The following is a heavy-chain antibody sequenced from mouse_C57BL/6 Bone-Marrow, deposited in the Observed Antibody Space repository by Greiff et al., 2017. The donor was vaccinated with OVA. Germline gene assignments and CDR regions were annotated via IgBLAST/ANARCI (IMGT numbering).Heavy chain of an antibody. CDR3: AREWYSKGCAY. D-gene: IGHD2-5*01. CDR1: GYTFTDYN. Sequence: EVQLQQSGPELVKPGASVKIPCKASGYTFTDYNMDWVKQGHGKSLEWIGDINPNNGGTIYNQKFKGKATLTVDKSSSTAYMELRSLTSEDTAVYYCAREWYSKGCAYWGQGTLVTVSA. CDR2: INPNNGGT. V-gene: IGHV1-18*01. J-gene: IGHJ3*01.